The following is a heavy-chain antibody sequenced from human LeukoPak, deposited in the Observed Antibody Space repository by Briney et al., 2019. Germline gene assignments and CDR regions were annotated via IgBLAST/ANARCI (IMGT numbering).Heavy chain of an antibody. Sequence: SQTLSLTCAVSGGSISSGDSHWSWVRQSPGKGLEWVGYISYSGGTSYNPSLRSRVTISRDTSQNQFSLKLSSVTAADTAVYYCVRVRTGTSCYDYWGQGTLVTVSP. J-gene: IGHJ4*02. CDR2: ISYSGGT. V-gene: IGHV4-30-4*01. CDR3: VRVRTGTSCYDY. D-gene: IGHD2-2*01. CDR1: GGSISSGDSH.